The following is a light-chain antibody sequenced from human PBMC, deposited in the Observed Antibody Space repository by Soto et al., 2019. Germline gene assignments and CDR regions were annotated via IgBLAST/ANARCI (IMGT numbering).Light chain of an antibody. CDR2: EVS. CDR3: FSYAGSGTVV. J-gene: IGLJ1*01. V-gene: IGLV2-14*01. Sequence: QSALTQPASVSGSPGQSITISCTGTSSDVGGYNYVSWYQQHPGKAPKLMIYEVSNRPSGVSNRFSGSKSGNTASLTISGLQAEDEADYYCFSYAGSGTVVFGTGTKLTVL. CDR1: SSDVGGYNY.